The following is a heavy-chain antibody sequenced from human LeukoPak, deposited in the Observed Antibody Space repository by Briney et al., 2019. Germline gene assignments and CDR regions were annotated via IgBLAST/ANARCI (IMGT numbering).Heavy chain of an antibody. J-gene: IGHJ5*02. CDR2: INHSGST. D-gene: IGHD3-10*01. V-gene: IGHV4-34*01. CDR3: ARTPMVRGVITHGWFDP. CDR1: GGSFSGYY. Sequence: SETLSLTCAVYGGSFSGYYWSWIRQPPGKGLEWIGEINHSGSTNYNPSLKSRVTISVDTSKNQFSLKLSSVTAADTAVYYCARTPMVRGVITHGWFDPWGQGTLVTVSS.